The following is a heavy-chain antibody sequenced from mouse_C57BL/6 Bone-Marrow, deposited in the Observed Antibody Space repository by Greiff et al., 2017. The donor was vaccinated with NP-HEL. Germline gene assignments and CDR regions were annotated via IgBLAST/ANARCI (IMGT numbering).Heavy chain of an antibody. J-gene: IGHJ2*01. D-gene: IGHD2-14*01. Sequence: ESGPGLVKPSQSLSLTCSVTGYSITSGYYWNWIRQFPGNKLEWMGYISYDGSNNYNPSLKNRISITRDTSKNQFFLKLNSVTTEDTATYYCAREGPTTGYFDYWGQGTTLTVSS. CDR3: AREGPTTGYFDY. CDR1: GYSITSGYY. CDR2: ISYDGSN. V-gene: IGHV3-6*01.